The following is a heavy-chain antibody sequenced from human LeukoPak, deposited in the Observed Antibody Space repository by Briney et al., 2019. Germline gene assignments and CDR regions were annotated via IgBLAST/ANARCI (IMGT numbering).Heavy chain of an antibody. V-gene: IGHV3-7*01. CDR3: SRVGPGGAGAFDY. Sequence: PGGSLRLSCAASGFIFTNDWMSWVRQAPGKGLEWVANVKQDGSEKDYVDSVKGRFTISRDNAKSLLYLQMNSLRTEDTAVYYCSRVGPGGAGAFDYWGQGTLVTVSS. CDR2: VKQDGSEK. J-gene: IGHJ4*02. CDR1: GFIFTNDW. D-gene: IGHD6-13*01.